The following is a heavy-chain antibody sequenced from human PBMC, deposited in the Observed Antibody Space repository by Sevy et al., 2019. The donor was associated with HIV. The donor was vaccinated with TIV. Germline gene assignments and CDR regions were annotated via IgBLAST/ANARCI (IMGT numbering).Heavy chain of an antibody. V-gene: IGHV4-31*03. CDR3: ARVVGYDFWSGYYPYYFDY. CDR1: GGSISSGGYY. Sequence: SETLSLTCTVSGGSISSGGYYWSWIRQHPGKGLEWIGYIYYSGSTYYNPSLKSRVTIPVDTSKNQFSLKLSSVTAADTAVYYCARVVGYDFWSGYYPYYFDYWGQGTLVTVSS. J-gene: IGHJ4*02. D-gene: IGHD3-3*01. CDR2: IYYSGST.